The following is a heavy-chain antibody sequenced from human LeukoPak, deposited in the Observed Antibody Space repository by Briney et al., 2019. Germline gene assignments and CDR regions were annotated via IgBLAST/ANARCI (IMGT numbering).Heavy chain of an antibody. D-gene: IGHD4-17*01. V-gene: IGHV3-74*01. CDR2: INNDGSST. J-gene: IGHJ6*02. CDR3: ARDQRTTRKSNYGMDV. CDR1: GFTFTNYW. Sequence: GGSLRLSCAASGFTFTNYWMRWVRQAPGKGLVWVSCINNDGSSTYYADSVKARFTISRDNAKNTLYLQMNSLRVEDTAVYYCARDQRTTRKSNYGMDVWGQGTTVTVSS.